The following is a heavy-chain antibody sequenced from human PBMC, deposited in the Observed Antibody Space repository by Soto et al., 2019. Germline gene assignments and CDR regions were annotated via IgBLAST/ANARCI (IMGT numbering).Heavy chain of an antibody. Sequence: SETLSLTCTVSGGSISSSSYYWGWIRQPPGKGLEWIGSIYYSGSTYYNPSLNSRVTISVDTSKNQFSLKLSSVTAADTAVYYCARGLITGSQYSGGWYYFDSWGQGTQVTVS. CDR2: IYYSGST. CDR1: GGSISSSSYY. V-gene: IGHV4-39*01. CDR3: ARGLITGSQYSGGWYYFDS. D-gene: IGHD1-26*01. J-gene: IGHJ4*02.